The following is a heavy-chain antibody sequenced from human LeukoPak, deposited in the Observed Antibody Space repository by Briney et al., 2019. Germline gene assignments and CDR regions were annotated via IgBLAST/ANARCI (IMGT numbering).Heavy chain of an antibody. CDR3: ARVMSASVWRTYGSYYYYYYMDV. CDR1: GFSFRSYG. V-gene: IGHV3-30*02. CDR2: IRHDGSNE. Sequence: GGSLRLSCVASGFSFRSYGMHWVRQAPGKGLEWVAHIRHDGSNEDYADSVKGRFTISRDNSKNTLYLEMNSLRVEDTAMYYCARVMSASVWRTYGSYYYYYYMDVWGKGTTVTVSS. D-gene: IGHD3-16*01. J-gene: IGHJ6*03.